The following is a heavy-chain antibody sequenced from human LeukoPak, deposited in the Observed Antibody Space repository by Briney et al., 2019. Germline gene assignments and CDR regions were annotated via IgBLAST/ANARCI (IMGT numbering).Heavy chain of an antibody. V-gene: IGHV1-46*01. CDR2: INPSGGST. Sequence: MGIINPSGGSTTYAQKFQGRVTMTRDTSTSTVYMELSSLRSEDTAVYYCARSGNSWYYFDYWGQGTLVTVSS. CDR3: ARSGNSWYYFDY. J-gene: IGHJ4*02. D-gene: IGHD6-13*01.